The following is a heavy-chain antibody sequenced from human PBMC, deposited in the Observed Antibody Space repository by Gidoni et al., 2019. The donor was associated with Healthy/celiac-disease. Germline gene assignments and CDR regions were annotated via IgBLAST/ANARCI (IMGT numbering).Heavy chain of an antibody. J-gene: IGHJ4*02. V-gene: IGHV3-21*01. CDR1: GFTFSSYS. Sequence: EVQLVESGGGLVKPGGSLRLSCAASGFTFSSYSMNWVRQAPGKGLEWVSSISSSSSYIYYADSVKGRFTISRDNAKNSLYLQMNSLRAEDTAVYYCAREGAYDSSGYPQFDYWGQGTLVTVSS. CDR3: AREGAYDSSGYPQFDY. D-gene: IGHD3-22*01. CDR2: ISSSSSYI.